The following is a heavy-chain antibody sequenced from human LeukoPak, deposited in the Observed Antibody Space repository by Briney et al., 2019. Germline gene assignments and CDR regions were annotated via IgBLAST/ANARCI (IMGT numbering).Heavy chain of an antibody. CDR3: ANSGNGYTPLDFVY. CDR1: GFTVSSNY. CDR2: IYGGGDT. J-gene: IGHJ4*01. V-gene: IGHV3-66*01. D-gene: IGHD5-18*01. Sequence: GGSLRLSCAASGFTVSSNYMSWVREAPGKGLEWVSIIYGGGDTFYADSVKGRFTVSRDTSKNTLLLQMNSLRPEDTAVYYCANSGNGYTPLDFVYWGHGTLVTVSS.